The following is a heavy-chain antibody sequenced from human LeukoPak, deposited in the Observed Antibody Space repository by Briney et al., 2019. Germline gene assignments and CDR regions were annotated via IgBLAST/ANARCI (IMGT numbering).Heavy chain of an antibody. CDR1: GFTFSSYS. CDR3: ATRIAAAGDFDY. V-gene: IGHV3-21*01. D-gene: IGHD6-13*01. CDR2: ISSSSSYI. Sequence: PGGSLRLSCAASGFTFSSYSMNWVRQAPGKGLEWVSSISSSSSYIYYADSVKGRFTISRDNAKNSLYLQMNSLRAEDTAVYYCATRIAAAGDFDYWGQGTLVTVSS. J-gene: IGHJ4*02.